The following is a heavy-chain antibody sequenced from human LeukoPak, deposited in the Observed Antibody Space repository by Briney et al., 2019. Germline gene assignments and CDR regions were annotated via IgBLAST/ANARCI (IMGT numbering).Heavy chain of an antibody. CDR2: INHSGST. CDR1: GVSFSGYY. V-gene: IGHV4-34*01. Sequence: SETLSLTCAVYGVSFSGYYWSWIRQPPGKGLEWIGEINHSGSTNYNPSLKSRVTISVDTSKNQFSLKLSSVTAADTAVYYCARAHRSLYSNYYYYMDVWGKGTTVTVSS. CDR3: ARAHRSLYSNYYYYMDV. D-gene: IGHD4-11*01. J-gene: IGHJ6*03.